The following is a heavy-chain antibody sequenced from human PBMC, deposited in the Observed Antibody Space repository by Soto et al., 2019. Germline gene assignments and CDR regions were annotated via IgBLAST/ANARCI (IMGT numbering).Heavy chain of an antibody. CDR3: ARHGQYDSSGYYAQFDY. J-gene: IGHJ4*02. V-gene: IGHV4-59*08. Sequence: VAEGSSSGYDGSRIRKHPGKGLEWIGYIYYSGSTNYNPSLKSRVTISVDTSKNQFSLKLSSVTAADTAVYYCARHGQYDSSGYYAQFDYWGQGTLVTVSS. D-gene: IGHD3-22*01. CDR1: EGSSSGYD. CDR2: IYYSGST.